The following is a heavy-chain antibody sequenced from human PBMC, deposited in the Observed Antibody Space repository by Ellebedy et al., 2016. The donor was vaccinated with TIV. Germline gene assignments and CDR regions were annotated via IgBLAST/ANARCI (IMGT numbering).Heavy chain of an antibody. CDR3: ARGREAVAGIYAIDV. V-gene: IGHV1-8*01. D-gene: IGHD6-19*01. Sequence: AASVKVSCKASGYTFTDYDINWVRQATGQGLEWLGWMNPNSGNTGYAQKFQGRVTMTRDTSINTAYMELSSLRSEDTAVYYCARGREAVAGIYAIDVWGQGTTVTVSS. CDR1: GYTFTDYD. J-gene: IGHJ6*02. CDR2: MNPNSGNT.